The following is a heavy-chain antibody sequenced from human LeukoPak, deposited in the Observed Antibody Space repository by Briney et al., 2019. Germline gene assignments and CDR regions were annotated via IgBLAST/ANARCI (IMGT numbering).Heavy chain of an antibody. V-gene: IGHV3-53*01. Sequence: GGSLRLSCAASGFTFSRYWVSWVRQAPGKGLEWVSFIYSGTIHYSDSVKGRFTISRDNSKNTLYLQMNSLRAEDTAVYYCARRAGAYSHPYDYWGQGTLVTVSS. CDR3: ARRAGAYSHPYDY. CDR1: GFTFSRYW. J-gene: IGHJ4*02. D-gene: IGHD4/OR15-4a*01. CDR2: IYSGTI.